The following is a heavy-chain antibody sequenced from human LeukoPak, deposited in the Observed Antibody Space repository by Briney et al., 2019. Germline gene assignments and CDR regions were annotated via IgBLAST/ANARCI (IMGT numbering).Heavy chain of an antibody. J-gene: IGHJ5*02. Sequence: SETLSLTCTVSGGSISSYYWSWIRQSAGKGLEWIGRIYTSGSTNYNPSLKSRVAMSIDTSKNQFSLKLSSVTAADTAVYYCARLTTIPRFDPWGQGTLVTVSS. CDR3: ARLTTIPRFDP. D-gene: IGHD5-12*01. CDR2: IYTSGST. CDR1: GGSISSYY. V-gene: IGHV4-4*07.